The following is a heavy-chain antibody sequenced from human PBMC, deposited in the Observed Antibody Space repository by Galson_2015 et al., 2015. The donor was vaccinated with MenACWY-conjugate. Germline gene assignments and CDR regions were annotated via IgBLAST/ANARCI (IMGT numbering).Heavy chain of an antibody. V-gene: IGHV3-30*18. CDR2: ISYDGSNE. Sequence: SLRLSCAASGFTFSSYGMHWVRQAPGKGLEWVAVISYDGSNEYYADSVKGRFTISRDNSKNTLYLQMNSLRAEDTAVYYCAKLLRYFDWLLDYWGQGTLVTVSS. CDR1: GFTFSSYG. J-gene: IGHJ4*02. CDR3: AKLLRYFDWLLDY. D-gene: IGHD3-9*01.